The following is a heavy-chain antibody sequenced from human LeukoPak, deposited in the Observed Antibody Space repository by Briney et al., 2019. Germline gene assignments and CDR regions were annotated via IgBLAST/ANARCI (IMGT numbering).Heavy chain of an antibody. CDR3: ARNLAGHFGGFYFDD. V-gene: IGHV4-39*07. CDR2: IYYSGST. CDR1: GASIISSIYY. Sequence: PSETLSLTCTVSGASIISSIYYWGWIRQPPGKGLEWIGTIYYSGSTYYNPSLKSRVTLSVDTSKNQFSLKLSSVTAADTAVYYCARNLAGHFGGFYFDDWGQGTLVTLSS. J-gene: IGHJ4*02. D-gene: IGHD2-21*01.